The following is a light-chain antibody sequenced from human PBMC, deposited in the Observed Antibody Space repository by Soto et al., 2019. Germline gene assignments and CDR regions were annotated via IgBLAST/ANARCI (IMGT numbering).Light chain of an antibody. V-gene: IGKV3-15*01. CDR1: QSISSN. CDR2: DAS. CDR3: QRKWT. Sequence: EIVMTQSPATQSVSPGESATLSCRASQSISSNVAWYQQRPGQAPRLLIYDASTRATGIPARFTGSGSGTEFALTISSLQSEDFAVYYCQRKWTFGQGTKVEFK. J-gene: IGKJ1*01.